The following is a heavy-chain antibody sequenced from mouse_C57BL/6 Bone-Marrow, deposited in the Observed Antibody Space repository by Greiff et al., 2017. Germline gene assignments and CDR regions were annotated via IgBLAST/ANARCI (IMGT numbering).Heavy chain of an antibody. CDR3: TSHYYGLDY. CDR2: IDPENGDT. V-gene: IGHV14-4*01. J-gene: IGHJ2*01. CDR1: GFNIKDDY. D-gene: IGHD1-1*01. Sequence: VQLQQSGAELVRPGASVKLSCTASGFNIKDDYMHWVKQRPEQGLEWIGWIDPENGDTEYASKFQGKATITADTSSNTACLQLSSLTSEDTAVYYCTSHYYGLDYWGQGTTLTVSS.